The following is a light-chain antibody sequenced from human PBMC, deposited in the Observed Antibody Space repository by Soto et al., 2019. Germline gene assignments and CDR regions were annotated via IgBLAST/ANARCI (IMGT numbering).Light chain of an antibody. J-gene: IGKJ4*01. CDR2: AAS. V-gene: IGKV1-9*01. CDR1: QGIGRD. CDR3: QQLYDYPLT. Sequence: DIQLTQSPSFLSASVGDRVTITCRASQGIGRDLAWYQQRPGKAPKVLISAASSLQSGVPSRFSGSGSGTEFTLTISCLQPEDFTTYYCQQLYDYPLTFCGGTKAEIK.